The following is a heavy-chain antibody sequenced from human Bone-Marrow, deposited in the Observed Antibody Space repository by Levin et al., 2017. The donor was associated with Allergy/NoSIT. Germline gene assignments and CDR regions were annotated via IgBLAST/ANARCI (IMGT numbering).Heavy chain of an antibody. CDR2: IYYSGST. Sequence: SETLSLTCTVSGGSISSYYWSWIRQPPGKGLEWIGYIYYSGSTNYNPSLKSRVTISVDTSKNQFSLKLSSVTAADTAVYYCARVSIFGVVIPHGYFDLWGRGTLVTVSS. CDR1: GGSISSYY. J-gene: IGHJ2*01. V-gene: IGHV4-59*01. D-gene: IGHD3-3*01. CDR3: ARVSIFGVVIPHGYFDL.